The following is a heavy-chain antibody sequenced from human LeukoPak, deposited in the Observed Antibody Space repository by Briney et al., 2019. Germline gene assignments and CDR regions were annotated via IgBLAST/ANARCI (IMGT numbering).Heavy chain of an antibody. CDR3: ARRRGDGYNSPFDY. D-gene: IGHD5-24*01. CDR2: IYPADSDT. V-gene: IGHV5-51*01. Sequence: GESLKISCKGSGYSFPDYWIDWVRQMPGQGLEWMGIIYPADSDTRYSPSFQGQVTISADKSINTAYQQWSTLKASDTATYYCARRRGDGYNSPFDYWGQGTLVTVPS. CDR1: GYSFPDYW. J-gene: IGHJ4*02.